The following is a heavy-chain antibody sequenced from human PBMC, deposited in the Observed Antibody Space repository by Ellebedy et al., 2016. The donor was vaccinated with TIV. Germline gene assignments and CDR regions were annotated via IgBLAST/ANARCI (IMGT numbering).Heavy chain of an antibody. CDR1: GFTFSSYW. CDR3: ARDHPLGIENFDY. D-gene: IGHD7-27*01. V-gene: IGHV3-74*01. Sequence: PGGSLRLSCAASGFTFSSYWMHWVRQAPGKGLVWVSRINSDGSSTSYADSVKGRFTISRDKAKNTLYLQMNSLRAEDTKVYYCARDHPLGIENFDYWGQGTLVTVSS. J-gene: IGHJ4*02. CDR2: INSDGSST.